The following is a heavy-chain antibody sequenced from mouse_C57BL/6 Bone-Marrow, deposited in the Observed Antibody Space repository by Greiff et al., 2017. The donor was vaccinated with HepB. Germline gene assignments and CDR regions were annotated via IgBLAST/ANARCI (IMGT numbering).Heavy chain of an antibody. J-gene: IGHJ2*01. CDR3: ARDGSITTVVATNFDY. V-gene: IGHV1-50*01. CDR1: GYTFTSYW. D-gene: IGHD1-1*01. CDR2: IDPSDSYT. Sequence: QVQLQQPGAELVKPGASVKLSCKASGYTFTSYWMQWVKQRPGQGLEWIGEIDPSDSYTNYNQKFKGKATLTVETSSSTTYMQLSSLTSEDSAVYYCARDGSITTVVATNFDYWGQGTTLTVTA.